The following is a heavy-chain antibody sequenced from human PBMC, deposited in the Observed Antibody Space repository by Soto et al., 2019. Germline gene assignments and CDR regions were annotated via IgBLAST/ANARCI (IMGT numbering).Heavy chain of an antibody. Sequence: GGSLRLSCAASGFPFSSYWMHWVRQAPGKGLVWVSRINSDGSSTSYADSVKGRFTISRDNAKNTLYLQMNSLRAEDTAVYYCARGSHCSGGSCKSYNWFDPWGQGTLVTVSS. CDR2: INSDGSST. V-gene: IGHV3-74*01. CDR1: GFPFSSYW. CDR3: ARGSHCSGGSCKSYNWFDP. D-gene: IGHD2-15*01. J-gene: IGHJ5*02.